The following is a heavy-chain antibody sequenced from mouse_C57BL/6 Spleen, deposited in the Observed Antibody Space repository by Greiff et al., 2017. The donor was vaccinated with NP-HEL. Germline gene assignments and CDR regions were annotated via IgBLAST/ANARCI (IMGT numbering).Heavy chain of an antibody. CDR2: INPNNGGT. CDR3: ARQQLRLRLYYYAMDY. CDR1: GYTFTDYN. V-gene: IGHV1-18*01. Sequence: EVQLQQSGPELVKPGASVKIPCKASGYTFTDYNMDWVKQSHGKSLEWIGDINPNNGGTSYNQKFKGKATLTGEKSSSTSYMELRSLTSEDTAVYYCARQQLRLRLYYYAMDYWGQGTSVTVSS. D-gene: IGHD3-2*02. J-gene: IGHJ4*01.